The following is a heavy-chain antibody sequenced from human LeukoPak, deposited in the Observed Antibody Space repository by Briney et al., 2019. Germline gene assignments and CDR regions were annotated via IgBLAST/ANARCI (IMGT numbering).Heavy chain of an antibody. V-gene: IGHV1-18*01. J-gene: IGHJ4*02. Sequence: GASVKVSCKSSGYTFTSYGISWVRQAPGQGLEWMGWISPYKGNTDYAQKFQGRVSVTTDTSTSTAYMELRSLRSDDTAVYYCARVLLVEDSESHYFDHWGQGTLVTVTS. D-gene: IGHD1-26*01. CDR3: ARVLLVEDSESHYFDH. CDR2: ISPYKGNT. CDR1: GYTFTSYG.